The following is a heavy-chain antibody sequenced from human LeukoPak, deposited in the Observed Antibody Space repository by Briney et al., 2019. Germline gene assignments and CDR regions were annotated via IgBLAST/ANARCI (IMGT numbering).Heavy chain of an antibody. D-gene: IGHD3-3*02. Sequence: GGSLRLSCAASGFTFSSYGMHWVRQAPGRGLEWVAVISYDGSNKYYADSVKGRFTIARDNSKNTLYLQMNSLRAEDTAVYYCAKQAFTVPPVFDYWGQGTLVTVSS. CDR3: AKQAFTVPPVFDY. J-gene: IGHJ4*02. V-gene: IGHV3-30*18. CDR1: GFTFSSYG. CDR2: ISYDGSNK.